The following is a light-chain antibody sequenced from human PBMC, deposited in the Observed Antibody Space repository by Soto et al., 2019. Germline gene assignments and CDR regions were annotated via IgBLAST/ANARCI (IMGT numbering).Light chain of an antibody. CDR2: RDN. CDR3: ATWDDSLNGRV. V-gene: IGLV1-47*01. Sequence: QSVLSQQPSASGTPGQRVTISCSGSSSNVGTKYVYWYQQLPGTAPKLLIYRDNQRPSGVPDRFSASKSGTSASLDISGLRSEDEAYYYCATWDDSLNGRVFGGGTKLTVL. CDR1: SSNVGTKY. J-gene: IGLJ3*02.